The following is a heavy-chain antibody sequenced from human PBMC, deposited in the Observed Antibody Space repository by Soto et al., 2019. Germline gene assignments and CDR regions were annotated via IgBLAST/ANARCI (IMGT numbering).Heavy chain of an antibody. V-gene: IGHV3-30*18. CDR1: GFTFSTYG. CDR2: ISYDASYK. Sequence: QVQLVESGGGVVQPGRSLRLSCAASGFTFSTYGMHWVRQAPGKGLEWVAVISYDASYKYYADSVKGRFTISRDNSKNTLYRKMNSLRGEDRAVYYCAKAKGLSDGNDEKDSWGQGTLFTVSS. CDR3: AKAKGLSDGNDEKDS. D-gene: IGHD1-1*01. J-gene: IGHJ4*02.